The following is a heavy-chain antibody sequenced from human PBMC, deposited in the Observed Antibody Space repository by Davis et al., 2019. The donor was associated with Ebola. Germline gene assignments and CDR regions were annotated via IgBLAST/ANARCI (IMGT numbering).Heavy chain of an antibody. CDR2: FYSSGNI. J-gene: IGHJ6*02. CDR1: GASMPNRY. CDR3: ARDIIYCSSPGCYLYGMDV. Sequence: PSETLSLTCNVSGASMPNRYWTWIRQPPGKGLEWLGYFYSSGNIDYKPSLRSRVTISVDTSQNQFSLRLTSATAADTAVYYCARDIIYCSSPGCYLYGMDVWGQGTTVTVSS. V-gene: IGHV4-59*11. D-gene: IGHD2-2*01.